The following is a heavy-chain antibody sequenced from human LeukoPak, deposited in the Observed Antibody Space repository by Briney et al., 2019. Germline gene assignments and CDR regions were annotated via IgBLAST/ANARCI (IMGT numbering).Heavy chain of an antibody. D-gene: IGHD4-17*01. CDR1: GFTFNNYA. J-gene: IGHJ4*02. CDR3: ARDYADYVGYFFFDY. CDR2: ISGGGEAT. V-gene: IGHV3-23*01. Sequence: GGSLRLSCAASGFTFNNYAMNWVRQAPGKGLEWVSSISGGGEATYYADSAKGRFTISRDNSQNTLYLQMNSLGAEDTAVYYCARDYADYVGYFFFDYWGQGTLVTVSS.